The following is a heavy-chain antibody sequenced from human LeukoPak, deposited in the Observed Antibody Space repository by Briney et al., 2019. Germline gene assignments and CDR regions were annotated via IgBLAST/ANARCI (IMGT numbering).Heavy chain of an antibody. D-gene: IGHD3-16*01. Sequence: GGSLRLSCAASGXTFSYAWVHWVRQGPGKGLVWVSRIVSDGSTSYADSVKGRFTISRDNAKDTLYLQMNSLRAEDTALYYCARDGSHGDFDFWGQGTLVTVSS. CDR1: GXTFSYAW. V-gene: IGHV3-74*01. J-gene: IGHJ4*02. CDR3: ARDGSHGDFDF. CDR2: IVSDGST.